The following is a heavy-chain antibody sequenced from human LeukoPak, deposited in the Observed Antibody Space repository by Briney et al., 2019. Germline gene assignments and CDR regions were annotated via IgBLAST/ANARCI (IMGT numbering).Heavy chain of an antibody. CDR1: GYTFTGYY. CDR3: ARDQSAVIAAAGTDTFDY. Sequence: ASVKVSCKASGYTFTGYYMHWVRQAPGQGLEWMGWINPNSGGTNYAQKFQGRVTMTRDTSISTAYMELSRLRSDDTAVYYCARDQSAVIAAAGTDTFDYWGQGTLVTVSS. V-gene: IGHV1-2*02. D-gene: IGHD6-13*01. J-gene: IGHJ4*02. CDR2: INPNSGGT.